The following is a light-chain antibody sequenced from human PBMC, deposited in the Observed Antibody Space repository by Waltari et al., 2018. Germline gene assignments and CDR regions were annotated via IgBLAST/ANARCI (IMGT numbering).Light chain of an antibody. CDR2: AAS. CDR3: QLLNSSQWT. J-gene: IGKJ1*01. CDR1: KGIGDF. V-gene: IGKV1-9*01. Sequence: IQLTQSPSSLSASVGDRVTITCRASKGIGDFLAWYQQKPGKAPKLLIDAASTVQSGVPARFSGSGSGTDFTLTITSLQPEDFATYYCQLLNSSQWTFGQGTKVEIK.